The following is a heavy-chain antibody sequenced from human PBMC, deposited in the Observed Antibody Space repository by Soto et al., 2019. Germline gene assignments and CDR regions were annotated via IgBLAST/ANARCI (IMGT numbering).Heavy chain of an antibody. D-gene: IGHD6-6*01. CDR1: GFTFSSYS. CDR2: ISSSSSYI. CDR3: ARDMVAARDFLSYYYYYYMDV. V-gene: IGHV3-21*01. Sequence: PGGSLRLSCAASGFTFSSYSMNWVRQAPGKGLEWVSSISSSSSYIYYADSVKGRFTISRDNAKNSLYLQMNSLRAEDTAVYYCARDMVAARDFLSYYYYYYMDVWGKGTTVTVSS. J-gene: IGHJ6*03.